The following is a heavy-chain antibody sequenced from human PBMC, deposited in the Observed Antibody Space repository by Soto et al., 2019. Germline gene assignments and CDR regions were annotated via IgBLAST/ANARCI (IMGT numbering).Heavy chain of an antibody. J-gene: IGHJ1*01. Sequence: GGSLRLSCSASGFTFSSYAMSWVRQAPGKGLEWVSAIRGSGDSTYYADSVKGRFTISRDNSKNTVYLQMNSLKAEDTAVYYCARGSSSSTEYFQHWGQGTLVTVSS. CDR2: IRGSGDST. D-gene: IGHD1-26*01. CDR1: GFTFSSYA. CDR3: ARGSSSSTEYFQH. V-gene: IGHV3-23*01.